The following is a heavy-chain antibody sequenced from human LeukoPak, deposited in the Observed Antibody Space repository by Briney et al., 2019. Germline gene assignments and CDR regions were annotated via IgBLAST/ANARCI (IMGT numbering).Heavy chain of an antibody. Sequence: GGSLRLSCAASGFTFSSYSMNWVRQAPGKGLEWDSSISSSSSYIYYADSVKGRFTISRDNAKNSLYLQMNSLRAEDTAVYYCARDSAEDSSSSRFDPWGQGTLVTVSS. V-gene: IGHV3-21*01. CDR3: ARDSAEDSSSSRFDP. CDR1: GFTFSSYS. CDR2: ISSSSSYI. J-gene: IGHJ5*02. D-gene: IGHD6-6*01.